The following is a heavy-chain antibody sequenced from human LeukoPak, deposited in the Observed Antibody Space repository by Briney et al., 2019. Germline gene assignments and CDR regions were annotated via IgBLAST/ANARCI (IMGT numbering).Heavy chain of an antibody. V-gene: IGHV3-48*01. CDR1: GGSISSYY. J-gene: IGHJ6*03. Sequence: ETLSLTCIVSGGSISSYYWSWVRQAPGKGLEWVSYISSSSSTIYYADSVKGRFTISRDNAKNSLYLQMNSLRAEDTAVYYCASETPLNYDFWRAGYYMDVWGKRTTVTVSS. CDR3: ASETPLNYDFWRAGYYMDV. CDR2: ISSSSSTI. D-gene: IGHD3-3*01.